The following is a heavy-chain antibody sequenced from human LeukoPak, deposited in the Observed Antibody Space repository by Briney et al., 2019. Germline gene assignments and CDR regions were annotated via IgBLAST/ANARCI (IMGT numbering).Heavy chain of an antibody. D-gene: IGHD6-19*01. Sequence: SETLSLTCTVSGGSISSYYWSWIRQPPGKGLEWIGYIYYSGGTNYNPSLRSRVTISVDTSKNQFSLNLSSVTAADTAVYYCARGLTVAGANYFYYGMDVWGKGTTVTVSS. J-gene: IGHJ6*04. CDR2: IYYSGGT. V-gene: IGHV4-59*01. CDR3: ARGLTVAGANYFYYGMDV. CDR1: GGSISSYY.